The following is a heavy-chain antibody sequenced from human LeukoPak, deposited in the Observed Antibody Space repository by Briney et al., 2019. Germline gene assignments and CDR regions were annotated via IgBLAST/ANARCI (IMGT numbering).Heavy chain of an antibody. V-gene: IGHV4-34*01. CDR2: INHSGST. CDR1: GGSFSGYY. D-gene: IGHD1-26*01. CDR3: ARGGLGAIQGFDY. J-gene: IGHJ4*02. Sequence: SETLSLTCAVYGGSFSGYYWSWIRQPPGKGLEWIGEINHSGSTNYNPSLKSRVTISVDTSKNQLSLKLSSVTAADTAVYYCARGGLGAIQGFDYWGQGTLVTVSS.